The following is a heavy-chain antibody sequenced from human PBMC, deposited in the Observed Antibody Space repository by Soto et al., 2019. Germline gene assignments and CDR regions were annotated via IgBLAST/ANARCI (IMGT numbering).Heavy chain of an antibody. J-gene: IGHJ4*02. CDR3: ARNEIFGVVSTLYYFDY. CDR1: GGTFSSYA. V-gene: IGHV1-69*13. CDR2: IIPIFGTA. D-gene: IGHD3-3*01. Sequence: GASVKVSCKASGGTFSSYAISWVRQAPGQGLEWMGGIIPIFGTANYAQKFQGRVTITADESTSTAYMELSSLRSEDTAVYYCARNEIFGVVSTLYYFDYWGQGTLVTVSS.